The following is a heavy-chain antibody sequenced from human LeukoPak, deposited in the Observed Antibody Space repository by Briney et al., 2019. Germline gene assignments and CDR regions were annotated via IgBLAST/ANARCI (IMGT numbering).Heavy chain of an antibody. D-gene: IGHD3-22*01. CDR1: GGSISSSSYY. V-gene: IGHV4-39*01. CDR2: IYYSGST. CDR3: ARHSAYYYDSSGFDY. Sequence: PSETLSLTCTVSGGSISSSSYYWGWIRQPPGKGLEWIGSIYYSGSTYYRPSLKSRVTISVDTSKNQFSLKLSSVTAADTAVYYCARHSAYYYDSSGFDYWGQGTLVTVSS. J-gene: IGHJ4*02.